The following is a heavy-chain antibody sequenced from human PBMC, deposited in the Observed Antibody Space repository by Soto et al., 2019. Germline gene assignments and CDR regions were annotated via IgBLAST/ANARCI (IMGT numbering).Heavy chain of an antibody. V-gene: IGHV3-64D*08. Sequence: GGSLRLSCSASGFTFSSYAMHWVRQAPGKGLEYVSAISSNGGSTYYADSVKGRFTISRDNSKNTLYLQMSSLRAEDTAVYYCVKDARSIFGVVILTGIYFDYWGQGTLVTVSS. J-gene: IGHJ4*02. CDR3: VKDARSIFGVVILTGIYFDY. D-gene: IGHD3-3*01. CDR1: GFTFSSYA. CDR2: ISSNGGST.